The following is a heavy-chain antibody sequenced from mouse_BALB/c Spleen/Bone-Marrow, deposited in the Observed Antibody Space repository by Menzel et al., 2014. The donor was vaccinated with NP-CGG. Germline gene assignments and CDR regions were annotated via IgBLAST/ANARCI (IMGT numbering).Heavy chain of an antibody. CDR3: AREGAYYRYIDY. J-gene: IGHJ2*01. V-gene: IGHV2-9*02. CDR2: IWAGGTT. Sequence: QVQLQQSGPGLVAPSQSLPITCTVSGFSLTTYGIHWVRQPPGKGLEWLGVIWAGGTTIYNSTLMSRLSISKDTSKSQVFLKMNSLQTDDTAIYYCAREGAYYRYIDYWGQGTTLTVSS. D-gene: IGHD2-14*01. CDR1: GFSLTTYG.